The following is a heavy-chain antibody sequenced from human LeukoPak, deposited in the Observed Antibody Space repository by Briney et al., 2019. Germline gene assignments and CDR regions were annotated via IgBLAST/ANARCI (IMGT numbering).Heavy chain of an antibody. CDR2: ISGSGGST. D-gene: IGHD5-12*01. CDR1: GFTFSSYA. CDR3: AKDRTGYSGYDFSGSDY. J-gene: IGHJ4*02. Sequence: GGSLRLSCAASGFTFSSYAMSWVRQAPGKGLEWVSAISGSGGSTYYADSVKGRFAISRDNSKNTLYLQMNSLRAEDTAVYYCAKDRTGYSGYDFSGSDYWGQGTLVTVSS. V-gene: IGHV3-23*01.